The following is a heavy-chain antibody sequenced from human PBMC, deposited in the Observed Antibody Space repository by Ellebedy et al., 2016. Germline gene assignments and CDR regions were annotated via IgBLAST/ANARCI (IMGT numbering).Heavy chain of an antibody. D-gene: IGHD5-18*01. Sequence: ASVKVSCXASGYTFTTYDINWIRQATGRGLEWMGWMNPRSGNTGCAQKFQGRFSMTRDNSINTAYMELSNLEPEDTAVYYCARAPLGGYSYGYWGQGTPVTVSS. CDR1: GYTFTTYD. V-gene: IGHV1-8*01. J-gene: IGHJ4*02. CDR2: MNPRSGNT. CDR3: ARAPLGGYSYGY.